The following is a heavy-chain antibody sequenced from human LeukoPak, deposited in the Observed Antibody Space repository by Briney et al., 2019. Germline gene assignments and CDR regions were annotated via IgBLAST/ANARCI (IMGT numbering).Heavy chain of an antibody. J-gene: IGHJ3*01. Sequence: PGGSLRLSCAASGFTLSSYGMQWGGQARGKGREGFAVISYAGCNNYYAHPVKPRFTISSDNSKNPLYLQMNSLRAEDTAVYYCARYNPEFLDAFYCGGQGPMATFSA. V-gene: IGHV3-33*01. CDR2: ISYAGCNN. CDR1: GFTLSSYG. CDR3: ARYNPEFLDAFYC. D-gene: IGHD1-14*01.